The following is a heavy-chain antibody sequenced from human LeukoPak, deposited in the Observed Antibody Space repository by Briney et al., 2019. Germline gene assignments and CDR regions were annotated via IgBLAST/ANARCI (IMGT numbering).Heavy chain of an antibody. CDR1: GFTFSSYG. D-gene: IGHD5-18*01. CDR2: IRYDGSNK. Sequence: GGSLRLSCAASGFTFSSYGMHWVRQAPGKGLEWVAFIRYDGSNKYYADSVKGRFTISRDNSKNTLYLQMNSLRAEDTAVYYCAKVRGDTAMGYYFDYWGQGTLVTVSS. CDR3: AKVRGDTAMGYYFDY. J-gene: IGHJ4*02. V-gene: IGHV3-30*02.